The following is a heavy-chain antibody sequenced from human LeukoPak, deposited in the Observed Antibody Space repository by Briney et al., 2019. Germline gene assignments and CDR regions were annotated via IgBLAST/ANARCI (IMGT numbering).Heavy chain of an antibody. CDR3: ATDGGGSYADAFDI. D-gene: IGHD1-26*01. V-gene: IGHV4-4*09. Sequence: KPSETLSLTCTVSGGSISSYYWSWIRQPPGKGLEWIGYIYTSGSTNYNPSLKSRVTISVDTSKNQFSLKLTSVTAADTAVYYCATDGGGSYADAFDIWDQGTMVTAS. CDR2: IYTSGST. CDR1: GGSISSYY. J-gene: IGHJ3*02.